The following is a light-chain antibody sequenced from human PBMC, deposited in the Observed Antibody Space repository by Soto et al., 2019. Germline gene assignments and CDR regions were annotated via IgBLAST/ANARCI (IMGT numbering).Light chain of an antibody. CDR1: QRVSSSY. CDR3: QRYGSSPPFT. CDR2: GAS. V-gene: IGKV3-20*01. Sequence: EIVLTQSPGTLSLSPGERATLSCRASQRVSSSYLAWYQQKPGQAPRLLIYGASTRATGIPYRFSGSGSGTDFTLTISRLEPEDFAVYFCQRYGSSPPFTFGQGTKVDIK. J-gene: IGKJ2*01.